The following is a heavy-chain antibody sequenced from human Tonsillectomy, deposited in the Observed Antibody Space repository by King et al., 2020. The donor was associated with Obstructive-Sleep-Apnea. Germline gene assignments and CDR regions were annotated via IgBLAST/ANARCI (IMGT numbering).Heavy chain of an antibody. J-gene: IGHJ4*02. CDR1: GFTFSSYS. D-gene: IGHD3-10*01. V-gene: IGHV3-48*01. Sequence: VQLVESGGGLVQPGGSLRLSCAASGFTFSSYSMNWVRQAPGKGLEWVSYISSSSTIYYADSVKGRFTISRDNAKNSLYLQMNSLRAEDTAVYYCARDPSSDYWGQGTLVTVSS. CDR2: ISSSSTI. CDR3: ARDPSSDY.